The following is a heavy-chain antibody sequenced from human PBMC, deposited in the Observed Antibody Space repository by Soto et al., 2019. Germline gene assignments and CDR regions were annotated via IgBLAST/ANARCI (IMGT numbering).Heavy chain of an antibody. CDR1: GGTFSSYA. D-gene: IGHD6-19*01. Sequence: QVQLVQSGAEVKKPGSSVKVSCKASGGTFSSYAISWVRQAPGQGLEWMGGIIPIFGTANYAQKFQGRVTITADNSTSTAYLELSSLRSEDTAVYYCAARAENSYYCGMDVWGQGNTVTVSS. V-gene: IGHV1-69*06. CDR3: AARAENSYYCGMDV. CDR2: IIPIFGTA. J-gene: IGHJ6*02.